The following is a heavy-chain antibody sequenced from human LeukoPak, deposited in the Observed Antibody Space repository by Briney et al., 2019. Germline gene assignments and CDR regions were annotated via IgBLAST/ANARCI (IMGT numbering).Heavy chain of an antibody. D-gene: IGHD2-15*01. V-gene: IGHV4-61*02. Sequence: PSQTLSLTCTVSGGSISSGSYYWSWIRQPAGKGLEWIGRIYTSGSTNYNPSPKSRVTISVDTSKNQFSLKLSSVTAADTAVYYCARGPTYCSSSSCLQGEWGQGTLVTVSS. CDR3: ARGPTYCSSSSCLQGE. CDR1: GGSISSGSYY. J-gene: IGHJ4*02. CDR2: IYTSGST.